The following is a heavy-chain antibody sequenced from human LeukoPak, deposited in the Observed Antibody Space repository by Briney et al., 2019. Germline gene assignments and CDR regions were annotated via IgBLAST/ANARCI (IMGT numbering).Heavy chain of an antibody. V-gene: IGHV3-23*01. CDR1: GFTFSSYA. CDR3: SKGGNWNGLNYFDY. J-gene: IGHJ4*02. D-gene: IGHD1-1*01. Sequence: GGSLRLSCAASGFTFSSYAMSWVRQAPGKGLEWVAAISGSGGSTYYADSVNGRCTISRDNSKNTMYLQMKIMRPEDKDISVCSKGGNWNGLNYFDYWGQGTLVTVYS. CDR2: ISGSGGST.